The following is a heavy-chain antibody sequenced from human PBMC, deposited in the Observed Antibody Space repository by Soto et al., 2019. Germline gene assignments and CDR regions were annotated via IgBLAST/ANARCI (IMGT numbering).Heavy chain of an antibody. CDR3: ARETIAAAGILHFDY. J-gene: IGHJ4*02. V-gene: IGHV1-18*01. CDR1: GYTFTSYG. CDR2: ISAYNGNT. Sequence: QVQLVQSGAEVKKPGASVKVSCKASGYTFTSYGISWVRQAPGQGLEWMGWISAYNGNTNYAQKLQGRVTMTTDTSXSTAYRELRSLRSDDTAVYYCARETIAAAGILHFDYWGQGTLVTVSS. D-gene: IGHD6-13*01.